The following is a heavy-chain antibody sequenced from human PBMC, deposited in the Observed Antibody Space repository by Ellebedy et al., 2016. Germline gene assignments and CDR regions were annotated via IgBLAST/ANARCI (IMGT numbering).Heavy chain of an antibody. Sequence: SETLSLTXTVSGASISSSSYYWGWIRQPPGKGLEWIGSFYYSGSTYYNPSLKSRVTISVDTSKNQFSLKLSSVTAADTAVYYCARLQLLLNWFDPWGQGTLVTVSS. J-gene: IGHJ5*02. D-gene: IGHD2-2*01. CDR3: ARLQLLLNWFDP. CDR2: FYYSGST. V-gene: IGHV4-39*01. CDR1: GASISSSSYY.